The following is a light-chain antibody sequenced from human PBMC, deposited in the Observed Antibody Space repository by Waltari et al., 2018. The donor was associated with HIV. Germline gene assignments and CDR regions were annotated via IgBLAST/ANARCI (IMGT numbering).Light chain of an antibody. J-gene: IGKJ3*01. Sequence: DTQITQSPSTLSASVGDRVTITCRASQSVGTWLAWYQQKAGKAPKLLIYKASTLETGVPSRFSGTGSGTEFTLTISSLQPEDFATYYCQQYQSFLFTFGPGTNVDIK. CDR1: QSVGTW. CDR3: QQYQSFLFT. CDR2: KAS. V-gene: IGKV1-5*03.